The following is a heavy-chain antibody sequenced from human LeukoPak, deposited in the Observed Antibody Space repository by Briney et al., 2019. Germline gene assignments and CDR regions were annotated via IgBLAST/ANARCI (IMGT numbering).Heavy chain of an antibody. J-gene: IGHJ4*02. D-gene: IGHD3-22*01. CDR3: ARHGTSYYYDSSGYYPVDY. CDR1: GYTFTSYG. CDR2: ISAYNGNT. Sequence: GASVKVSCKASGYTFTSYGISWVRQAPGRGLEWMGWISAYNGNTNYAQKLQGRVTMTTDTSTSTAYMELRSLRSDDTAVYYCARHGTSYYYDSSGYYPVDYWGQGTLVTVSS. V-gene: IGHV1-18*01.